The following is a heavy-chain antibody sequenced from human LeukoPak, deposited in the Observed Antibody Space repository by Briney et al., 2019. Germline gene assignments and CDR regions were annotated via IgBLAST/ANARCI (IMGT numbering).Heavy chain of an antibody. CDR2: ISTSGESA. D-gene: IGHD3-9*01. CDR3: AKCTRVDWLPIDY. V-gene: IGHV3-23*01. Sequence: GGSLRLSCPVSGFTFSSYAMSWVRQAPGRGLEWVSVISTSGESAYYADSVKGRFTISRDNSKNTLYLQMNSLRVEDTAVYYCAKCTRVDWLPIDYWGQGTLVTVSS. CDR1: GFTFSSYA. J-gene: IGHJ4*02.